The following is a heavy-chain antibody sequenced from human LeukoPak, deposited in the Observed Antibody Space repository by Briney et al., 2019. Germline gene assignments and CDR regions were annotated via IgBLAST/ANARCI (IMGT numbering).Heavy chain of an antibody. J-gene: IGHJ6*02. CDR2: ISAGSTTV. Sequence: PGGSLRLSCVASTFTFRTSNMNWVRQAPGKGLERVSKISAGSTTVHYAASVKGRFTISRDNAKNSLYLRMDSPRVEDTAVYYCARAASSGRYFYYGMDVWGHGTTVTVSS. V-gene: IGHV3-48*01. CDR1: TFTFRTSN. CDR3: ARAASSGRYFYYGMDV. D-gene: IGHD1-1*01.